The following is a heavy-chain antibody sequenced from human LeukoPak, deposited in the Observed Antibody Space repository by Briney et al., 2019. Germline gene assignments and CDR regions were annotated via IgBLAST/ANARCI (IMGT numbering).Heavy chain of an antibody. J-gene: IGHJ2*01. CDR3: ARSSGNQLLFGWYFDL. CDR1: GGTFSSYA. D-gene: IGHD2-2*01. V-gene: IGHV1-69*01. Sequence: ASVKVPCKASGGTFSSYAISWVRQAPGQGLEWMGGIIPIFGTANYAQKFQGRVTITADESTSTAYMELSSLRSEDTAVYYCARSSGNQLLFGWYFDLWGRGTLVTVSS. CDR2: IIPIFGTA.